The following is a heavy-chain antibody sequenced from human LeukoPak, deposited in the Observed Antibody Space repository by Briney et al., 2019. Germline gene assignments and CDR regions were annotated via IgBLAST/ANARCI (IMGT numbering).Heavy chain of an antibody. J-gene: IGHJ4*02. CDR2: TYDDGYT. CDR3: ARDPRDGYGHVDS. V-gene: IGHV3-53*05. Sequence: GGSLRLSCAPFGFTLSGNHMNWVRQAPGKGLEWVSVTYDDGYTYYAVSVKGRFTISRDNSKNTLYLQMNSLKAEDTAVYYCARDPRDGYGHVDSWGQGTLVTVSS. CDR1: GFTLSGNH. D-gene: IGHD5-24*01.